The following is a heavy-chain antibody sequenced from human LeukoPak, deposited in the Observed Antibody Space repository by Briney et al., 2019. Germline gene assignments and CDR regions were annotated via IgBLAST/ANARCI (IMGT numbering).Heavy chain of an antibody. V-gene: IGHV4-30-2*01. D-gene: IGHD3-22*01. CDR2: IYHSGST. CDR3: ARAPPYYYDSSGYFDY. J-gene: IGHJ4*02. CDR1: GGSISSGGYS. Sequence: SETLSLTCAVSGGSISSGGYSWSWIRQPPGKGLEWIGYIYHSGSTYYNPSLKSRVTISVDRSKNQFSLKLSSVTAVDTAVYYCARAPPYYYDSSGYFDYWGQGTLVTVSS.